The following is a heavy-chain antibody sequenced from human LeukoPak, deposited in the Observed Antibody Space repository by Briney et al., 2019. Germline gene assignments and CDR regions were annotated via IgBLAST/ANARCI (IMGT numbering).Heavy chain of an antibody. CDR1: GFTFSSHW. J-gene: IGHJ4*02. CDR2: INSDGSSI. Sequence: GGSLRLSCAASGFTFSSHWMHWVRQAPGKGLVWVSRINSDGSSISYADSVKGRFTISRDNAKNTLYLQMNSLRAEDTAVYYCAKFSGPNYYDSSGSRSDYWGQGTLVTVSS. V-gene: IGHV3-74*01. CDR3: AKFSGPNYYDSSGSRSDY. D-gene: IGHD3-22*01.